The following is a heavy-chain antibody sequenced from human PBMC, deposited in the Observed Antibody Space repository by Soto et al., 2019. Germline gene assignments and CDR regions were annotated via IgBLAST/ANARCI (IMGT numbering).Heavy chain of an antibody. D-gene: IGHD1-1*01. J-gene: IGHJ5*02. V-gene: IGHV3-23*01. CDR2: ISDSGSRT. CDR1: GFTFSSSA. Sequence: EEQLLESGGGLVQPGESLRLSCAASGFTFSSSAMNLVRQAPGKGLEWVSIISDSGSRTYYADSVRGRFTISRDNSKNTLYLQMNSLRAEDTALYYCAKSLNINWKNWFDPWGQGTLVIVSS. CDR3: AKSLNINWKNWFDP.